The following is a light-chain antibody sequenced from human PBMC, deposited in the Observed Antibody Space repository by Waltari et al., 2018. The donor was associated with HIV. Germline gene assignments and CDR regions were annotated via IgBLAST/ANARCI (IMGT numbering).Light chain of an antibody. CDR1: TLAKQY. CDR2: QDI. V-gene: IGLV3-25*03. J-gene: IGLJ1*01. CDR3: QSIDSGGTFV. Sequence: SYELTQPPSVSVSPGQTARITCSGDTLAKQYAYWYQQKPGQAPQLVMYQDIGRPSGIPERFSGSSSGTAVTLTISRVQAADEADYYCQSIDSGGTFVFGTGTKVTVL.